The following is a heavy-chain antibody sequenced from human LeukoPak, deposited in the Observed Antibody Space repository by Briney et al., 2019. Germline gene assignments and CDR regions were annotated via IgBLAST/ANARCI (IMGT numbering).Heavy chain of an antibody. D-gene: IGHD1-26*01. V-gene: IGHV4-59*01. CDR2: IYYSGST. Sequence: PSETLSLTCTVSGGSISSYYWSWIRQPPGKGLEWIGYIYYSGSTNYNPSLKGRVTISVDTSKNQFSLKLSSVTAADTAVYYCARAPSIGPRGAFDIWGQGTMVTVSS. CDR3: ARAPSIGPRGAFDI. J-gene: IGHJ3*02. CDR1: GGSISSYY.